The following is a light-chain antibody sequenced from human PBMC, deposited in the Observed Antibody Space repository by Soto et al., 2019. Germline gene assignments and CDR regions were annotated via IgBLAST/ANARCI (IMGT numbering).Light chain of an antibody. CDR1: QSVSSD. Sequence: EIVMTQSPATLSVSPGERATLSCRASQSVSSDLAWYQQKPGQAPRLLIYDASTRAAGTPARFSGSGSGTEFTLTISSLQSEDFAVYYCQQYDNRPFTFGPGTKVDVK. CDR2: DAS. V-gene: IGKV3-15*01. CDR3: QQYDNRPFT. J-gene: IGKJ3*01.